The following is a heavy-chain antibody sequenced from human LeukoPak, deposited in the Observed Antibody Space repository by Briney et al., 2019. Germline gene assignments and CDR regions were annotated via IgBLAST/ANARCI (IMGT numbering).Heavy chain of an antibody. V-gene: IGHV3-23*01. J-gene: IGHJ6*03. CDR2: ISGSGGST. Sequence: PGGSLRLSCAASGFTFSSYAMSWVRQAPGKGLEWVSAISGSGGSTYYADSVKGRFTISRDNSKNTLYLQMNSLRAEDTAVYYCAKGCSQNPLYYMDVWGKGTTVTVSS. D-gene: IGHD2-15*01. CDR3: AKGCSQNPLYYMDV. CDR1: GFTFSSYA.